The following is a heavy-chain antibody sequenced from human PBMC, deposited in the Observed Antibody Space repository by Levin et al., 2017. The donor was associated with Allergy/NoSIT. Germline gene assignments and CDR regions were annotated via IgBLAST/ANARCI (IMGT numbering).Heavy chain of an antibody. CDR2: TYYRSKWYN. CDR1: GDSVSSNSAA. V-gene: IGHV6-1*01. J-gene: IGHJ5*02. CDR3: ARDIYGSSSPGENKNWFDP. Sequence: SQTLSLTCAISGDSVSSNSAAWNWIRQSPSRGLEWLGRTYYRSKWYNDYAVSVKSRITINPDTSKNQFSLQLNSVTPEDTAVYYCARDIYGSSSPGENKNWFDPWGQGTLVTVSS. D-gene: IGHD6-6*01.